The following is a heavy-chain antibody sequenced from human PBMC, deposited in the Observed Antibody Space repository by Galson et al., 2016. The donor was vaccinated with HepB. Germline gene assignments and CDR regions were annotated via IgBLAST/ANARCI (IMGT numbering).Heavy chain of an antibody. CDR1: DFTFTNSW. J-gene: IGHJ6*02. D-gene: IGHD2-21*01. CDR3: TMSRMLCSRGGCRRGDV. CDR2: VRRKSDGGTR. V-gene: IGHV3-15*01. Sequence: SLRLSCAASDFTFTNSWVTWVRQAPGKGLEWVGRVRRKSDGGTREYAASVEGRFTVSRDDLQDTASLEMSNLRTEDTGIYYCTMSRMLCSRGGCRRGDVWGQGTKVTVSS.